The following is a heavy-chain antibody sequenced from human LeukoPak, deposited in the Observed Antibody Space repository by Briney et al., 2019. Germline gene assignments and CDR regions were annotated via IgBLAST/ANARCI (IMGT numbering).Heavy chain of an antibody. J-gene: IGHJ6*02. CDR1: GFTFSSYG. D-gene: IGHD2-21*01. Sequence: GGSLRLSCAVSGFTFSSYGMHWVRQAPGKGLEWMAVISYDGSIKYYANSVKGRFTISRDNSKNTLYLQMNSLRAEDTAVYYCAKDRVRSPTTYSSGDMGYYYYGMDVWGQGTTVTVSS. V-gene: IGHV3-30*18. CDR2: ISYDGSIK. CDR3: AKDRVRSPTTYSSGDMGYYYYGMDV.